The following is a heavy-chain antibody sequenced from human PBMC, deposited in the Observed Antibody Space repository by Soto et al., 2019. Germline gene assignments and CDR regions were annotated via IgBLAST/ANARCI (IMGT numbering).Heavy chain of an antibody. V-gene: IGHV6-1*01. CDR2: TYYRSKWYN. CDR3: AIGYDYDFWSGYYAFDI. Sequence: SETLSLTWAISGDSVSSNSAAWNWIRQSPSRGLEWLGMTYYRSKWYNGYAVSVKSRITINPDTSKNQLSLQLNYVTPEDTGVYYCAIGYDYDFWSGYYAFDIWGQGTMVTVSS. CDR1: GDSVSSNSAA. D-gene: IGHD3-3*01. J-gene: IGHJ3*02.